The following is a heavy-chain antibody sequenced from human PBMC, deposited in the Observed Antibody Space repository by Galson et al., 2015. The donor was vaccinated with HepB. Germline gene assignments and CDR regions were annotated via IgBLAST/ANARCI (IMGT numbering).Heavy chain of an antibody. Sequence: RLSCAASGFTFSDYGMHWVRQAPSKGLEWVAVIWFDESNKFYTDSVKGRFTISRDNSKNTLYLQMNSLRAEDTAVYYCAREDQYTAGLGYWGQGTLVTVSS. CDR2: IWFDESNK. CDR3: AREDQYTAGLGY. CDR1: GFTFSDYG. D-gene: IGHD5-18*01. V-gene: IGHV3-33*01. J-gene: IGHJ4*02.